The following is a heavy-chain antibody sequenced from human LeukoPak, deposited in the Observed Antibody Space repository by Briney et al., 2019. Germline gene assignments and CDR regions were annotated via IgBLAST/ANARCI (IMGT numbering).Heavy chain of an antibody. Sequence: GGSLRLSCAASGFTFSSYSMNWVRQAPGKGLEWVSYISSSSSTIYYADSVKGQFTISRDNAKNSLYLQMNSLRAEDTAVYYCAREGDYYDSSGYYHYADYWGQGTLVTVSS. CDR1: GFTFSSYS. CDR2: ISSSSSTI. J-gene: IGHJ4*02. D-gene: IGHD3-22*01. V-gene: IGHV3-48*01. CDR3: AREGDYYDSSGYYHYADY.